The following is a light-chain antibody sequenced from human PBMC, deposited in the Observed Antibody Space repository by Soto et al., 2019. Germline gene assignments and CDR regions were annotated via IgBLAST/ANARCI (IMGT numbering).Light chain of an antibody. CDR1: SSDVGTYNY. V-gene: IGLV2-14*01. J-gene: IGLJ3*02. CDR2: DVS. Sequence: QSALTQPASVSGSPGQSSTISCTGTSSDVGTYNYVSWYQHRPGKAPKLMIYDVSYRPSGVSNRFSGSKSANTASLTISGLQAEDEADYYCSSYTTSNTQVFGGGTKVTVL. CDR3: SSYTTSNTQV.